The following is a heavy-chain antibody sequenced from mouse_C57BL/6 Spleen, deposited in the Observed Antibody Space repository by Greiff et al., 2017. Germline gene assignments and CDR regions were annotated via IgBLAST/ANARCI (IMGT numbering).Heavy chain of an antibody. Sequence: EVQGVESGGGLVQPGGSMKLSCAASGFTFSDAWMDWVRQSPEKGLEWVAEIRNKANNHATYYAESVKGRFTISRDDSKSSVYLQMNSLRAEDTGIYYCTRKGLILYDYGDYFDYWGQGTTLTVSS. J-gene: IGHJ2*01. CDR2: IRNKANNHAT. CDR3: TRKGLILYDYGDYFDY. V-gene: IGHV6-6*01. D-gene: IGHD2-4*01. CDR1: GFTFSDAW.